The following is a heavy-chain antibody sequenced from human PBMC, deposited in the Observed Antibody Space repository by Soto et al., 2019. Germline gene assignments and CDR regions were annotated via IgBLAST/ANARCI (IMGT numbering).Heavy chain of an antibody. D-gene: IGHD6-6*01. CDR3: AKDSIRRSFSRSSTRARDAFDI. CDR2: ITKNSGSR. Sequence: GGSLRLSCAASGIIFDDYAMHWVRQAPGKGLEWVSGITKNSGSRDYADSVKGRFTISRDNAENSLHLQMNSLRAEDTAVYYCAKDSIRRSFSRSSTRARDAFDIWGQGTMVTVSS. CDR1: GIIFDDYA. V-gene: IGHV3-9*01. J-gene: IGHJ3*02.